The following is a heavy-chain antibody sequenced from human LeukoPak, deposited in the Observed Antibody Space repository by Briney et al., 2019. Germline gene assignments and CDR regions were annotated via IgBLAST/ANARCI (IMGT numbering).Heavy chain of an antibody. Sequence: GALRLSCAASGFTFSSYGMHWVRQAPGKGLEWVAVISYDGSNKYYADSVKGRFTISRDNSKNTLYLQMNSLRAEDTAVYYCARVDYDSSGYYDYWGQGTLVTVSS. CDR3: ARVDYDSSGYYDY. CDR2: ISYDGSNK. D-gene: IGHD3-22*01. J-gene: IGHJ4*02. V-gene: IGHV3-30*03. CDR1: GFTFSSYG.